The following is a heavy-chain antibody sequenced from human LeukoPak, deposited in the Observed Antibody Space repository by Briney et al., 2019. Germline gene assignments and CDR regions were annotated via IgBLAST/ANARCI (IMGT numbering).Heavy chain of an antibody. V-gene: IGHV3-48*01. Sequence: GGSLRLSCAASGFTFSSSDMNWVRQAPGKGLEWVSYISICCSTIYNPDSVRGRFPISRDNAKNSLYLQMNSLRAEDTAVYYCARDRVGSDLWSGNPLSGYYMDVWGKGTTVTVSS. CDR3: ARDRVGSDLWSGNPLSGYYMDV. CDR1: GFTFSSSD. D-gene: IGHD3-3*01. J-gene: IGHJ6*03. CDR2: ISICCSTI.